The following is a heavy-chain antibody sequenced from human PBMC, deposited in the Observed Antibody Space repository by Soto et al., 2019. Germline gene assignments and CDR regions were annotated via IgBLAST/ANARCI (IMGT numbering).Heavy chain of an antibody. V-gene: IGHV3-23*01. CDR1: GFTFSRFA. J-gene: IGHJ5*02. Sequence: PGGSLRLSCAASGFTFSRFAMISVRQAPGKGLECLSLISGSGTPTPDAESVKGRFSVCRDNSKNTLFLEMNNLRVDDTAIYYCAKSVCSSSSCFFVWVDPWGPGTLVTVS. CDR2: ISGSGTPT. D-gene: IGHD6-19*01. CDR3: AKSVCSSSSCFFVWVDP.